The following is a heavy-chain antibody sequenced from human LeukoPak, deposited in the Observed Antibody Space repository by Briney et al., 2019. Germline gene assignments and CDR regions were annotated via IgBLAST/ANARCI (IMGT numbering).Heavy chain of an antibody. Sequence: GGSLRLSCAASGFTFSNYWMHWARQAPGKGLVWVSRINSDGINTSYADSVKGRFTISRDNAKNTLNLQMNSLRVEDTAVYFCASRAGGTNPFDYWGQGTLVTVSS. V-gene: IGHV3-74*01. CDR2: INSDGINT. J-gene: IGHJ4*02. CDR3: ASRAGGTNPFDY. CDR1: GFTFSNYW. D-gene: IGHD6-13*01.